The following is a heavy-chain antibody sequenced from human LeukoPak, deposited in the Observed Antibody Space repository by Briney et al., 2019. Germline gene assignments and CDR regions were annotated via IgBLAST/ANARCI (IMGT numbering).Heavy chain of an antibody. V-gene: IGHV3-23*01. D-gene: IGHD3-22*01. Sequence: PGGSLRLSCAASGFTFGSHAMNWVRQAPGKGLEWVSGIYGNAGRTFYAGSVKGRFTMSRDNSKSTLYLQMDSLRVEDTAIYYCARAGSDNYYSGVNYWGQGTLVTVSS. CDR2: IYGNAGRT. J-gene: IGHJ4*02. CDR1: GFTFGSHA. CDR3: ARAGSDNYYSGVNY.